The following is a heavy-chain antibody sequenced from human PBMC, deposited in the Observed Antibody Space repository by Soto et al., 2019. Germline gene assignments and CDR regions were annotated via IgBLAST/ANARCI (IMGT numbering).Heavy chain of an antibody. D-gene: IGHD2-21*02. CDR2: ISGYNGKT. Sequence: QVQLVQSGGEVKKPGASVKVSCKASGYTFTSYGISWVRQAPGQGLEWMGWISGYNGKTNYAQKVQERVPMNTDTSTSTVYMELSSLRSDDTAVYYCAREGDVPYYYSGMDVWGQGTTVTVSS. CDR3: AREGDVPYYYSGMDV. J-gene: IGHJ6*02. V-gene: IGHV1-18*01. CDR1: GYTFTSYG.